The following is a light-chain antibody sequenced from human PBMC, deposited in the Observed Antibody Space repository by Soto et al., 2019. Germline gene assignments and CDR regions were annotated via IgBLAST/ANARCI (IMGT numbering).Light chain of an antibody. J-gene: IGLJ2*01. Sequence: QSALTQPPSVSGSPGQSVTISCTGTSSDVGSYNRVSWYQHPPGTAPKLMIYEVSNRPSGVPDRFSGSKSGNTASLTISGLQAEDEADYYCTSFTISSPLVFGGGTQVTVL. V-gene: IGLV2-18*02. CDR2: EVS. CDR1: SSDVGSYNR. CDR3: TSFTISSPLV.